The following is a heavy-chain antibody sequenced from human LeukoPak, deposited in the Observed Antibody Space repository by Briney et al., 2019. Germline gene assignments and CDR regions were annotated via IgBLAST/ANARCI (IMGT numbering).Heavy chain of an antibody. V-gene: IGHV4-34*01. CDR1: GGSLSGYY. CDR2: INHSGST. D-gene: IGHD2-2*01. J-gene: IGHJ4*02. CDR3: ARGNCSSTSCMDY. Sequence: SETLSLTCAVYGGSLSGYYWSWIRQPPGKGLEWIGEINHSGSTNYNPSLKSRVTISVDTSKNQFSLKLSSVTAADTAVYYCARGNCSSTSCMDYWGQGTLVTVSS.